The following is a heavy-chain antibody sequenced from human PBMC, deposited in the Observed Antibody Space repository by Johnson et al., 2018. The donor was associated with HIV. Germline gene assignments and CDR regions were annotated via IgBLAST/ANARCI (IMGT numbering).Heavy chain of an antibody. D-gene: IGHD6-13*01. V-gene: IGHV3-30*03. CDR2: ISDDGSKK. CDR3: ARYIAAAGFSDAFDI. CDR1: GFTFSSYA. Sequence: QVQLVESGGGLVQPGGSLRLSCAASGFTFSSYAMSWVRQAPGKGLEWVAVISDDGSKKDYADSVKGRFTISRDNSKNTLFLQMNSLRAEDTAVYYCARYIAAAGFSDAFDIWGQGTMVTVSS. J-gene: IGHJ3*02.